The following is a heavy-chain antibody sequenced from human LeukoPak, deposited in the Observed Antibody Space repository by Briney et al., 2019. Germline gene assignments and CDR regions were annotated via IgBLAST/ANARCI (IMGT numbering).Heavy chain of an antibody. CDR3: ARTSASGATYFDY. J-gene: IGHJ4*02. CDR2: IDYSGTT. V-gene: IGHV4-39*01. Sequence: PSETLSLTCTVSGGSISSSSNYWGWIRQPPGKGLEWIGTIDYSGTTYYNPSLKSRVTISVDTSKNQFSLKLSSVTAADTAVYYCARTSASGATYFDYWGQGALVTVSS. D-gene: IGHD1-26*01. CDR1: GGSISSSSNY.